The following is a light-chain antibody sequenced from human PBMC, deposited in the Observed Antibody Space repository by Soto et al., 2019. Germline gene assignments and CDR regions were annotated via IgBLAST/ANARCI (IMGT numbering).Light chain of an antibody. J-gene: IGLJ2*01. Sequence: QSVLTQPHSVSAAPGQKVTISCSGRRSNIGNNYVSWYQQLPGTAPKLLIYDNNKRPSGIPDRFSGSKSGTSATLGITGRQTGDEADYDCGTWDSSLSAVVFGGGTKLTVL. CDR2: DNN. CDR1: RSNIGNNY. V-gene: IGLV1-51*01. CDR3: GTWDSSLSAVV.